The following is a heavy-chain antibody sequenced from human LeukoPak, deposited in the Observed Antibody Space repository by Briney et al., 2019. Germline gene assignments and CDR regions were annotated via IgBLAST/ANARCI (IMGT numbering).Heavy chain of an antibody. V-gene: IGHV5-51*01. CDR2: IYPGDSDT. D-gene: IGHD3-10*01. J-gene: IGHJ6*03. Sequence: GESLKISCKGSGYSFTSYWIGWVRQMPGKGLEWMGIIYPGDSDTRYSPSFQGQVTISADKSISTAYLQWSSLKASGTAMYYCARHPGTGDYYYYMDVWGKGTTVTVSS. CDR1: GYSFTSYW. CDR3: ARHPGTGDYYYYMDV.